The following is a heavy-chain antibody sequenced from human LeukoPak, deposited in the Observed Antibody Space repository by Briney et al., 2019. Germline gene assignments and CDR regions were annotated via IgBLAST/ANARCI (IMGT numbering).Heavy chain of an antibody. V-gene: IGHV1-69*13. Sequence: SVKVSCKASGYTFTSYGISWVRQAPGQGLEWMGGIIPIFGTANYAQKFQGRVTITADESTSTAYMELSSLRSEDTAVYYCASGGGRDYYDSSGYYYFDYWGQGTLVTVSS. D-gene: IGHD3-22*01. CDR3: ASGGGRDYYDSSGYYYFDY. J-gene: IGHJ4*02. CDR2: IIPIFGTA. CDR1: GYTFTSYG.